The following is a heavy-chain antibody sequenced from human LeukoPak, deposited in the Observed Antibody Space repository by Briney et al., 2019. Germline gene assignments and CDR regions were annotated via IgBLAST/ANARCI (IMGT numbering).Heavy chain of an antibody. Sequence: ASVKVSCKASGYTFTGYCMHWVRQAPGQGLEWMGWINPNSGGTNYAQKFQGRVTMTRDTSISTAYMELSRLRSDDTAVYYCARGAYDYVWGSYRTRFDPWGQGTLVTVSS. V-gene: IGHV1-2*02. J-gene: IGHJ5*02. D-gene: IGHD3-16*01. CDR3: ARGAYDYVWGSYRTRFDP. CDR2: INPNSGGT. CDR1: GYTFTGYC.